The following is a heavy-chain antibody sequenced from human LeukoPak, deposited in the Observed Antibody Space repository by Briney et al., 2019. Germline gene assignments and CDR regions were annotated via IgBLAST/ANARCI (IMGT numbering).Heavy chain of an antibody. CDR1: GYTFTSYG. CDR3: ARERDYGFSGYFDY. V-gene: IGHV1-18*01. Sequence: ASVKVSCKASGYTFTSYGISWVRQAPGQGLEWMGWISAYNGNTNYAQKLQGRVTMTTDTSTSTAYMELRSLRSDDTAVYYRARERDYGFSGYFDYWGQGTLVTVSS. J-gene: IGHJ4*02. CDR2: ISAYNGNT. D-gene: IGHD4-17*01.